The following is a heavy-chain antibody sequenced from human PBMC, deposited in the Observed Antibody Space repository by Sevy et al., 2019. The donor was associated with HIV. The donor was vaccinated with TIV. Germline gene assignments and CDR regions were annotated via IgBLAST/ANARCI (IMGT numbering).Heavy chain of an antibody. D-gene: IGHD3-9*01. V-gene: IGHV3-21*01. CDR3: ARDPITYYDILTGYNDY. Sequence: GGSLRLSCAASGFTFSSFSMNWVRQAPGKGLEWVSSISTSSSYIYYADSVRGRFTISRDNAKNSLYLQMNSLRAEDTAVYYCARDPITYYDILTGYNDYWGQGTLVTVSS. CDR1: GFTFSSFS. CDR2: ISTSSSYI. J-gene: IGHJ4*02.